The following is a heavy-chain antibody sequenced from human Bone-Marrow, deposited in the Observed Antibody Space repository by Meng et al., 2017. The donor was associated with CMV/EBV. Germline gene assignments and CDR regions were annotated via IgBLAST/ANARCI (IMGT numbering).Heavy chain of an antibody. V-gene: IGHV3-21*01. D-gene: IGHD6-13*01. CDR1: GFTFSSYS. CDR3: ARGGVSSSSWYTY. Sequence: GGSLRLSCAASGFTFSSYSMNWVRQAPGKGLEWVSSISSSSSYIYYADSVKGRFTISRDNAKNSLYLQMNSLRAEDTAVYYCARGGVSSSSWYTYWGQGTLVTVSS. J-gene: IGHJ4*02. CDR2: ISSSSSYI.